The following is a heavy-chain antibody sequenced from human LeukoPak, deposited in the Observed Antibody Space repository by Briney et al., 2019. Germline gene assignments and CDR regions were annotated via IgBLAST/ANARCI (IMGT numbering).Heavy chain of an antibody. CDR2: IYTSGST. Sequence: PSETLSLTCTVSGGSISSYYWSWIRQPPGKGLEWIGYIYTSGSTNCNPFLKSRVTISVDTSKNQFSLKLSSVTAADTAVYYCARLVPAALQTGWFDPWGQGTLVTVSS. D-gene: IGHD2-2*01. V-gene: IGHV4-4*09. J-gene: IGHJ5*02. CDR1: GGSISSYY. CDR3: ARLVPAALQTGWFDP.